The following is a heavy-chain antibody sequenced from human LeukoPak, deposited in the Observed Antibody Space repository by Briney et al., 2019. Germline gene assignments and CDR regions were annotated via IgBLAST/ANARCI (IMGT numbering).Heavy chain of an antibody. V-gene: IGHV4-39*07. Sequence: PSETLSLTCTVSGGSISTSSYYWGWVRQPPGKGLEWIGNIFYSGSTYCSPSLKSRVTISLDTSRNQFSLKLNSVTAADTAVYYCASFNPDCSGGSCYLFYWGQGTLVTVSS. CDR2: IFYSGST. CDR3: ASFNPDCSGGSCYLFY. D-gene: IGHD2-15*01. J-gene: IGHJ4*02. CDR1: GGSISTSSYY.